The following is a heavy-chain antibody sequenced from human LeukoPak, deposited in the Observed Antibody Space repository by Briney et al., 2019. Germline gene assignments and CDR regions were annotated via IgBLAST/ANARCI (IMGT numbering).Heavy chain of an antibody. V-gene: IGHV1-2*02. CDR1: GYTXIGYY. Sequence: ASLKVSCKASGYTXIGYYLHWVRQAPGQGLEWMGWINPHNGDTNYAQKFQGRVTMTRDTSITTAYMELSRLKSDDTAVYYCATVRDIVVGGGPYYFDYWGQGTLVTVSS. CDR3: ATVRDIVVGGGPYYFDY. D-gene: IGHD2-15*01. CDR2: INPHNGDT. J-gene: IGHJ4*02.